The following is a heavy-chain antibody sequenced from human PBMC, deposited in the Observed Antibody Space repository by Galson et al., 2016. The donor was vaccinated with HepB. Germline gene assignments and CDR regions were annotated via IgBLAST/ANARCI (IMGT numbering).Heavy chain of an antibody. CDR3: ARDYGDDAYHFDY. J-gene: IGHJ4*02. D-gene: IGHD2-21*02. Sequence: CKASGYTFTSFGVSWVRQAPGQGLEWMGWISAYNDNTNYAQKFQGRVTITTDASTSTAYMDLRSLRSDDTAVYYCARDYGDDAYHFDYWGQGTLVTVSS. V-gene: IGHV1-18*01. CDR2: ISAYNDNT. CDR1: GYTFTSFG.